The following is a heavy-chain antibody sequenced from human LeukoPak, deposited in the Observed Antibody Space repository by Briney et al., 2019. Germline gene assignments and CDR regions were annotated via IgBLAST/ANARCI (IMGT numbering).Heavy chain of an antibody. CDR1: GYTFTGYY. V-gene: IGHV1-2*02. Sequence: GASVKVSCKASGYTFTGYYMHWVRQAPGQGLEWMGWINPNSGGTNYAQKFQGRVTMTRDTSISTAYMELSRLRSDDTAVYYCARVSTTLTSYFDYWGQGTLITVSS. D-gene: IGHD4-17*01. CDR3: ARVSTTLTSYFDY. CDR2: INPNSGGT. J-gene: IGHJ4*02.